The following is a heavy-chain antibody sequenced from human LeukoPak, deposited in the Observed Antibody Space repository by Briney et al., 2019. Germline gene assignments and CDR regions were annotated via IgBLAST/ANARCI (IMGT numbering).Heavy chain of an antibody. J-gene: IGHJ4*02. D-gene: IGHD3-9*01. CDR3: ARVNYHIWTGYPDY. V-gene: IGHV4-61*02. CDR1: GGSISSGSYY. CDR2: IYTSGST. Sequence: SETLSLTCTVSGGSISSGSYYWSWIRQPAGKGLEWIGRIYTSGSTNYNPSLKSRVTISVDTSKNQFSLKLSSVTAADTAVYYCARVNYHIWTGYPDYWGQGTLVTVSS.